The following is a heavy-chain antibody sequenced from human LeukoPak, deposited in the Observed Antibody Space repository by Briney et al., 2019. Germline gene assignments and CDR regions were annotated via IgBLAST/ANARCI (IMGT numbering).Heavy chain of an antibody. CDR2: IYYSGST. Sequence: SETLSLTCTVSGGSISSYYWSWIRQPPGKGLEWIGYIYYSGSTNYNPSLKSRVTISVDTSKNQFSLKLSSVTAADTAVYYCARAFSSSWLEARWFDPWGQGTLVTVSS. D-gene: IGHD6-13*01. CDR1: GGSISSYY. CDR3: ARAFSSSWLEARWFDP. J-gene: IGHJ5*02. V-gene: IGHV4-59*01.